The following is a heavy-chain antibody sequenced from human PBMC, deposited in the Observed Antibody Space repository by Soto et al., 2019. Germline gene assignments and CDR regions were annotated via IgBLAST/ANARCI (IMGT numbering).Heavy chain of an antibody. CDR3: ARAPGDYSSYGI. J-gene: IGHJ3*02. CDR1: GYTFTSYA. V-gene: IGHV1-3*01. Sequence: QVQLVQSGAEVKKPGASVKVSCKASGYTFTSYAMHWVRQAPGQRLEWMGWINAGNGNTKYSQKFQGRVTITRDTSASTAYMGLSSLRSEDTAVYYCARAPGDYSSYGIWGQGTMVTVSS. CDR2: INAGNGNT. D-gene: IGHD4-17*01.